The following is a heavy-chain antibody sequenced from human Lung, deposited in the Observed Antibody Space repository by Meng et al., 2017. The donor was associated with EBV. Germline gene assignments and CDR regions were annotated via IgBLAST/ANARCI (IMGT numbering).Heavy chain of an antibody. V-gene: IGHV3-15*01. CDR1: GFIFGNAW. CDR3: IRYSSGDL. J-gene: IGHJ4*02. Sequence: EVRLVESGGGLVKPGGSLILSCVAAGFIFGNAWMSWVRQAPGKGLEWVGRIRSKADGGTPDYVASVKGRFTISRDDSKNTLYLQMNSLKTEDTAVYYCIRYSSGDLWGQGALGNVST. CDR2: IRSKADGGTP. D-gene: IGHD6-19*01.